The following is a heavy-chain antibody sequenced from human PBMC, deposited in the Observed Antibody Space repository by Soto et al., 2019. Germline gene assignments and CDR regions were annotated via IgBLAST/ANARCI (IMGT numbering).Heavy chain of an antibody. CDR2: INDSGST. Sequence: QVQLQHRGAGLLKPSETLSRTCAVYGGSLSGYYWSWIRQPPGKGLEWIGEINDSGSTNYNPSFKSRVTISADTSKNQFSLKLTSVTAADTAVYYCARRVTMQYYFDYWGQGTLVPVFS. CDR3: ARRVTMQYYFDY. CDR1: GGSLSGYY. J-gene: IGHJ4*02. D-gene: IGHD2-2*01. V-gene: IGHV4-34*01.